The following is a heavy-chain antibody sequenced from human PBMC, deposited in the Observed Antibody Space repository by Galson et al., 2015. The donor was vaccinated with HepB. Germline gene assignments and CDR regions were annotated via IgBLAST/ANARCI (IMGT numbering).Heavy chain of an antibody. CDR1: GYTFTSYG. Sequence: SVKVSCKASGYTFTSYGISWVRQAPGQGLEWMGWISAYNGNTNYAQKLQGRVTMTTDTSTSTAYMELRSLRSDDTAVYYCARDHTGGRAYDFWSGYWGAGYYYYYMDVWGKGTTVTVSS. CDR3: ARDHTGGRAYDFWSGYWGAGYYYYYMDV. J-gene: IGHJ6*03. V-gene: IGHV1-18*01. CDR2: ISAYNGNT. D-gene: IGHD3-3*01.